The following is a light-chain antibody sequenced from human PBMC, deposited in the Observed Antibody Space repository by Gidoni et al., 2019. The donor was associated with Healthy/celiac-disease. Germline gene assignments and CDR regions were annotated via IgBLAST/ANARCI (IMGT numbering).Light chain of an antibody. Sequence: DIQMTQSPSSLSASVGDRVIITCQASQDISNYLNWYQQKPGKAPKLLIYDASNLETGVPSRFSGSGSGTDFTFTISSLQPEDIATYYCQQYDNLPYTFXXXTKLEIK. CDR1: QDISNY. CDR2: DAS. V-gene: IGKV1-33*01. CDR3: QQYDNLPYT. J-gene: IGKJ2*01.